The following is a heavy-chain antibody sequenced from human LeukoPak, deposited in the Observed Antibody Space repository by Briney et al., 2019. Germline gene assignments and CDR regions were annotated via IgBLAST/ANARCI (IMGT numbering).Heavy chain of an antibody. CDR2: FSGYNGDT. Sequence: GASVKVSCRSSGYSFNTHGITWVRQAPGQALEWMGWFSGYNGDTKSSEKFKGRVTMTTETSTSVAYMELTSLRSDDTAVYYCARTDDIFTGYPIGPFDFWGQGTLVTVSS. CDR3: ARTDDIFTGYPIGPFDF. V-gene: IGHV1-18*01. D-gene: IGHD3-9*01. J-gene: IGHJ4*02. CDR1: GYSFNTHG.